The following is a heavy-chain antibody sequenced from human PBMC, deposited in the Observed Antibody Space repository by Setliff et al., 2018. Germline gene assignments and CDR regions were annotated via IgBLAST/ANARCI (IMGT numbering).Heavy chain of an antibody. D-gene: IGHD6-13*01. J-gene: IGHJ4*02. CDR3: ALGVLNYFDY. CDR1: GHTFVTYY. CDR2: FNPSDGRA. V-gene: IGHV1-46*01. Sequence: GASVKVSCKPSGHTFVTYYIQWVRQLPDQGLEWLGIFNPSDGRAKYAQKSQGRVTMTMDTSAKTMYMELNNLTFEDTAIYYCALGVLNYFDYWGQGALVTVSS.